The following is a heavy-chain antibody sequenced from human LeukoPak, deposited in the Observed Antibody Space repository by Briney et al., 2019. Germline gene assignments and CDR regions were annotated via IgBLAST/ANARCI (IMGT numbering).Heavy chain of an antibody. CDR2: ISGSGGST. CDR1: GFTFSSYA. D-gene: IGHD1-26*01. Sequence: PGGSLRLSCAASGFTFSSYAMSWVRQAPGKGLEWVSAISGSGGSTYYADSVKGRFAISRDNSKNTLYLQMNSLRAEDTAVYYCAKDLTSRFDPVGATTYYFDYWGKGTTVTVSS. V-gene: IGHV3-23*01. CDR3: AKDLTSRFDPVGATTYYFDY. J-gene: IGHJ4*03.